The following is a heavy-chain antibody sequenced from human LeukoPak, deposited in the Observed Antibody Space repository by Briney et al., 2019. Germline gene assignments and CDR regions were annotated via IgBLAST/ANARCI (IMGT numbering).Heavy chain of an antibody. V-gene: IGHV6-1*01. J-gene: IGHJ4*02. CDR1: GDSVSSNSAA. CDR3: ARGVSSAWPFDY. CDR2: TYYRPKWYN. Sequence: SQTLSLTCAISGDSVSSNSAAWNWIRQSPSRGPEWLGRTYYRPKWYNDYAVSVKSRITINPDTSKNHFSLQLNSVTPEDTAVYYCARGVSSAWPFDYWGQGTLVTVSS. D-gene: IGHD6-19*01.